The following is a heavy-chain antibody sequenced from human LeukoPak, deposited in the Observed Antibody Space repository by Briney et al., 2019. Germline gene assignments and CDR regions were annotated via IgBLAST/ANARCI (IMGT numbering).Heavy chain of an antibody. V-gene: IGHV3-48*03. CDR3: ARRYSSGWPIDY. CDR1: GFTFSTYE. Sequence: GGSLRLSCVASGFTFSTYEMKWVRQAPGKGLVWLSYIAGDGSEMYYADSVKGRFTISRDNAKSSVYLQMNSLRAEDTAVYYCARRYSSGWPIDYWGQGALVTVSS. J-gene: IGHJ4*02. CDR2: IAGDGSEM. D-gene: IGHD6-19*01.